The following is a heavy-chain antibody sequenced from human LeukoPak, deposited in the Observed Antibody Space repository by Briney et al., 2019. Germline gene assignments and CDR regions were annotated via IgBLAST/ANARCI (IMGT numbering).Heavy chain of an antibody. J-gene: IGHJ4*02. CDR1: GFTFSSNG. CDR3: AKDIGSYYDY. CDR2: IQYDGSKE. Sequence: EGSLRLSCVASGFTFSSNGMHWVRQAPGKGLEWVTFIQYDGSKEYYADSVKGRFTISRDNSKNTLYLEMNSLRAEDTAVYYCAKDIGSYYDYWGQGILVTVSS. D-gene: IGHD3-10*01. V-gene: IGHV3-30*02.